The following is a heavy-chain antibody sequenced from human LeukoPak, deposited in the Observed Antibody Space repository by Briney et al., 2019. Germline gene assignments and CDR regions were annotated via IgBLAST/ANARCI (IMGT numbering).Heavy chain of an antibody. CDR2: TYYRSKWYN. Sequence: SQTLSLTCVVSGDSVSRKNGAWSWIRQSPSRGLEWLGRTYYRSKWYNDYAESMEGRMTISQDTSQNQYSLHLNSVTPDDTAVYYCARDFGTTGWHTFDYWGQGTLVTVSS. CDR3: ARDFGTTGWHTFDY. D-gene: IGHD6-19*01. J-gene: IGHJ4*02. V-gene: IGHV6-1*01. CDR1: GDSVSRKNGA.